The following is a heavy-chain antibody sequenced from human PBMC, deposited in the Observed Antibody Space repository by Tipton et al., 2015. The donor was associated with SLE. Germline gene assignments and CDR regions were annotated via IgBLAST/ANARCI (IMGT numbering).Heavy chain of an antibody. CDR1: GGSISSSSYY. V-gene: IGHV4-39*07. D-gene: IGHD6-13*01. CDR3: ARHIPGGSSWHYYYYYGMDV. Sequence: TLSLTCTVSGGSISSSSYYWGWIRQPPGKGLEWIGSIYYSGSTYYNPSLKSRVTMSVDTSKNQFSLKLSSVTAADTAVYYCARHIPGGSSWHYYYYYGMDVWGQGTTVTVSS. J-gene: IGHJ6*02. CDR2: IYYSGST.